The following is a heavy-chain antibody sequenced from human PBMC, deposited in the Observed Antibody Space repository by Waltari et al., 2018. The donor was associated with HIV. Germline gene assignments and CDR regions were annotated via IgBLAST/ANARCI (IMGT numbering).Heavy chain of an antibody. J-gene: IGHJ4*02. CDR3: AREGWAATGDY. Sequence: QVQLQESGPGLVKPSETLSLTCVASGYSISSGYYWGWIRHPPGKGLEWIGRIYYGGGPYYNPSLKSRVTISVDTSKNQFSLKLSSVTAADTAVYYCAREGWAATGDYWGQGTLVTVSS. CDR2: IYYGGGP. V-gene: IGHV4-38-2*02. D-gene: IGHD6-13*01. CDR1: GYSISSGYY.